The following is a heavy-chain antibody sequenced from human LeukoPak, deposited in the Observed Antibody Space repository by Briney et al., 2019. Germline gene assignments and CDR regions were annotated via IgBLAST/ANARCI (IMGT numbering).Heavy chain of an antibody. CDR2: IYYRSNWYH. CDR1: GDTFSSNSAG. J-gene: IGHJ4*02. V-gene: IGHV6-1*01. CDR3: ARGWLLHGFDY. D-gene: IGHD3-22*01. Sequence: SQTLSLTCAVSGDTFSSNSAGWDCNRQSQWRGLEWLGMIYYRSNWYHAYAVSVKSRITINPDTSKNQFSLPLNSVTPEDTAVYYCARGWLLHGFDYWGQGTLVTVSS.